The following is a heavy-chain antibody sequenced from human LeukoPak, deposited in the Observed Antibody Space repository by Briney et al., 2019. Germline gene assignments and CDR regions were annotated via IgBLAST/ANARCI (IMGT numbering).Heavy chain of an antibody. J-gene: IGHJ4*02. Sequence: PGGSLRLSCAASGFTFGTFGMHWVRQAPGKGLEWVAFISYDGSSEYDADSVKGRFTISRDNSENTVYLQMNSLRAEDTAVYYCAKQAAADSYWGQGTLVTVSS. CDR2: ISYDGSSE. CDR1: GFTFGTFG. CDR3: AKQAAADSY. V-gene: IGHV3-30*18. D-gene: IGHD6-13*01.